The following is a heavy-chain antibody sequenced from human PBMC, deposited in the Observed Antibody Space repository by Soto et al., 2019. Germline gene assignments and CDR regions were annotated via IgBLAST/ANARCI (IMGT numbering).Heavy chain of an antibody. Sequence: ASVKVSCKASGYTFTSYGISCVRQAPGQGLEWMGWISAYNGNTNYAQKLQGRVTMTTDTSTSTAYMELRSLRSDDTAVYYCARVSGDSSGYYRRSYYYYGMDVWGQGTTVTVSS. J-gene: IGHJ6*02. V-gene: IGHV1-18*01. CDR3: ARVSGDSSGYYRRSYYYYGMDV. CDR2: ISAYNGNT. D-gene: IGHD3-22*01. CDR1: GYTFTSYG.